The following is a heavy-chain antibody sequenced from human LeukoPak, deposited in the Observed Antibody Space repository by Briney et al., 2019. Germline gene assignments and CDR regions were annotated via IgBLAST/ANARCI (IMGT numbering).Heavy chain of an antibody. J-gene: IGHJ4*02. CDR2: IIPIFGTA. CDR3: AREGIAATEGFDY. D-gene: IGHD6-13*01. Sequence: ASVKVSCKASGGTFSSYAISWVRQAPGQGLEWMGGIIPIFGTANYAQKFQGRVTITADESTSAAYMELSSLRSEDTAVYYCAREGIAATEGFDYWDQGTLVTVSS. CDR1: GGTFSSYA. V-gene: IGHV1-69*13.